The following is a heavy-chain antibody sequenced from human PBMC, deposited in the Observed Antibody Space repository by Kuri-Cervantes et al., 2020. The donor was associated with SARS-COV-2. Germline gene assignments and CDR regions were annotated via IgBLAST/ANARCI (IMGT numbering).Heavy chain of an antibody. Sequence: SETLCLTCAVSGGSISSYYWSWIRQPAGKGLEWIGHIYKSGSTNYNPSLKSRVTMSVDTSKNQFSLKLSSVTAADTAVYYCARLMAVIAIPDSTYYFDYWGQGTLVTVSS. CDR2: IYKSGST. V-gene: IGHV4-4*07. CDR3: ARLMAVIAIPDSTYYFDY. CDR1: GGSISSYY. J-gene: IGHJ4*02. D-gene: IGHD2-21*01.